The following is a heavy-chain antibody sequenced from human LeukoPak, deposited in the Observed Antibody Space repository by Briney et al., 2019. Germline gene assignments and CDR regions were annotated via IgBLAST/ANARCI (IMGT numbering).Heavy chain of an antibody. V-gene: IGHV4-59*11. CDR3: ASRPAGSTWYGVFDY. D-gene: IGHD6-13*01. CDR1: GGSINSHY. J-gene: IGHJ4*02. CDR2: VFNGGST. Sequence: ASETLSLTCSVSGGSINSHYWSWIRQSLGKGLEWIGYVFNGGSTNYNPSLKSRVTMSLDTSRDQFSLRLSSVTAADTAIYYCASRPAGSTWYGVFDYWSQGTLVTVSS.